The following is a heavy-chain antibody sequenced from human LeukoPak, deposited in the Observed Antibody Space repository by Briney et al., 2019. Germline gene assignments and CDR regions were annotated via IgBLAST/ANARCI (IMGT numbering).Heavy chain of an antibody. Sequence: KDGESLKISCKGSGYSFTSYWIGWVRQMPGKGLEWMGIIYPGDSDIRYSLSFQGQVTISADKSISTAYLQWSSLKASDTAMYYCARRQAVAGVDYWGQGTLVTVSS. CDR1: GYSFTSYW. D-gene: IGHD6-19*01. CDR2: IYPGDSDI. J-gene: IGHJ4*02. CDR3: ARRQAVAGVDY. V-gene: IGHV5-51*01.